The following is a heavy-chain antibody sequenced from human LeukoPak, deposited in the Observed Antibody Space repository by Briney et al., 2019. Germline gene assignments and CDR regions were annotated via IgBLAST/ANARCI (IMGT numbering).Heavy chain of an antibody. D-gene: IGHD3-9*01. Sequence: GGSLRLSCAVSGFIVGSNYMSWVRQAPGKGLEWVSVLYSGGNTYYADSVKGRFTVSRDNSKNTLYLQMNGLTTDDTAVYYCATSIRRITISDWGQGALVTVSS. CDR1: GFIVGSNY. J-gene: IGHJ4*02. V-gene: IGHV3-53*05. CDR2: LYSGGNT. CDR3: ATSIRRITISD.